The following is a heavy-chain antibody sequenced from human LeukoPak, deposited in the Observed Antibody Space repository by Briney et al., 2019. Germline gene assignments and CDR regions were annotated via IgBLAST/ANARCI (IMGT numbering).Heavy chain of an antibody. Sequence: SETLSLTCTVSGGSISSYYWSWIRQPAGKGLEWIGRIYTSGSTNYNPSLKSRLTISVDTSKNQFSLKLSSVTAADTAVYYCARNYYDSSGYTLGYWGQGTLVTVSS. CDR2: IYTSGST. CDR3: ARNYYDSSGYTLGY. CDR1: GGSISSYY. V-gene: IGHV4-4*07. J-gene: IGHJ4*02. D-gene: IGHD3-22*01.